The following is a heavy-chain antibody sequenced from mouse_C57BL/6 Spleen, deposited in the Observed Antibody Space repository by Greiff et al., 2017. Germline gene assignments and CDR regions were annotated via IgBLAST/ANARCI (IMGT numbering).Heavy chain of an antibody. CDR2: IHPNSGST. V-gene: IGHV1-64*01. CDR3: ERGYYAMDY. CDR1: GYTFTSYW. J-gene: IGHJ4*01. Sequence: VQLQQPGAELVKPGASVTLSCTASGYTFTSYWLHWVKQRPGQGLEWIGMIHPNSGSTNYNETFKSKATLTVDKSASTAYMQLSSLTSEYSAVYYCERGYYAMDYWGQGTSVTV.